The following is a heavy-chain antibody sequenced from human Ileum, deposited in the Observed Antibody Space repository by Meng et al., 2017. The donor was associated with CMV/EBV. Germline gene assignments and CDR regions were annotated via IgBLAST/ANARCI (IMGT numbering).Heavy chain of an antibody. Sequence: SETLSLTCSVSGGSISSGGYYWSWIRQHPGKGLEWIGFIYYSGSTYYNPSLKSRVNISVDTSKNQFSLKLISVTAADTAVYYCARDRSAAPLFDYWGQGTQVTVSS. CDR2: IYYSGST. CDR1: GGSISSGGYY. V-gene: IGHV4-31*03. CDR3: ARDRSAAPLFDY. D-gene: IGHD2-15*01. J-gene: IGHJ4*02.